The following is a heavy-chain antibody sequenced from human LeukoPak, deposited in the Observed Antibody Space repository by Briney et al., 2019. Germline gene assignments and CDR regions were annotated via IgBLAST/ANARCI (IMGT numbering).Heavy chain of an antibody. D-gene: IGHD3-10*01. CDR2: INWNGGST. V-gene: IGHV3-20*04. J-gene: IGHJ4*02. Sequence: PGGSLRLSCAASGFTFDDYGMSWVRHPPGKGLEWVSGINWNGGSTGYADSVKGRFTISRDNAKNSLYLQMNSLRAEDTAFYYCARDTSSSYGSGSDYWGQGTLVTVSS. CDR3: ARDTSSSYGSGSDY. CDR1: GFTFDDYG.